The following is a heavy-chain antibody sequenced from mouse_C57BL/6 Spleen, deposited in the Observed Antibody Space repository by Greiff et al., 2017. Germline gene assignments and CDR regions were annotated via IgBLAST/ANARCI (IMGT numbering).Heavy chain of an antibody. CDR1: GFTFSSYA. D-gene: IGHD2-4*01. V-gene: IGHV5-4*01. J-gene: IGHJ2*01. CDR3: ARDNGLDYDPDFDY. CDR2: ISDGGSYT. Sequence: DVQLVESGGGLVKPGGSLKLSCAASGFTFSSYAMSWVRQTPEKRLEWVATISDGGSYTYYPDNVKGRFTISRDNAKNTRYLQMSHLQSEDTAMYYCARDNGLDYDPDFDYWGQGTTLTGAS.